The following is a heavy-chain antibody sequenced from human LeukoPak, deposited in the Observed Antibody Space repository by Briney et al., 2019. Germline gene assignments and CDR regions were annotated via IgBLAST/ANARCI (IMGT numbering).Heavy chain of an antibody. Sequence: SETLSLTCAVYGGSFSGYYWSWIRQPPGKGLEWIGEINHSGSTNYNPSLKSRVTISVDTSKNQFSLKLSSVTAADTAVYYCARRVGYTIFGVVTRFDPWGQGTLVTVSS. CDR3: ARRVGYTIFGVVTRFDP. D-gene: IGHD3-3*01. V-gene: IGHV4-34*01. J-gene: IGHJ5*02. CDR2: INHSGST. CDR1: GGSFSGYY.